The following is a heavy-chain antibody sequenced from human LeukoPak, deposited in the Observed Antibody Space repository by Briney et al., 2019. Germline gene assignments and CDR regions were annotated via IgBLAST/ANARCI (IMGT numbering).Heavy chain of an antibody. CDR1: GFTFSSYW. D-gene: IGHD6-13*01. CDR3: ARDSGAAYFQH. CDR2: INSDGSST. V-gene: IGHV3-74*01. Sequence: PGGSLRLSCAASGFTFSSYWMHWVRHAPGKGLVWVSRINSDGSSTSYADSVKGRFTISRGSAKNTLYLQMNSLRAEDTAVYYCARDSGAAYFQHWGQGTLVTVSS. J-gene: IGHJ1*01.